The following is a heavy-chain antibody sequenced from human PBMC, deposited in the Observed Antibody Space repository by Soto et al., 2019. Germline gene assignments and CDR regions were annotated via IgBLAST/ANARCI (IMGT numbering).Heavy chain of an antibody. CDR3: ARDPMYSSGYYSPFDY. V-gene: IGHV1-46*01. CDR2: INPSGGST. Sequence: ASVKVSCKASGYTFTSYYMHWVRQAPGQGLEWMGIINPSGGSTSYAQKFQGRVTMTRDTSTSTVYMELSSLRSEDTAVYYCARDPMYSSGYYSPFDYWGQGTLVTVSS. J-gene: IGHJ4*02. D-gene: IGHD3-22*01. CDR1: GYTFTSYY.